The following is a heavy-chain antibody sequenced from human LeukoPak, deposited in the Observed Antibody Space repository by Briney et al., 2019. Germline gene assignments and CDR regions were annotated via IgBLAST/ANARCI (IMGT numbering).Heavy chain of an antibody. V-gene: IGHV3-74*01. Sequence: PGGSVRLSCAVCGFTFRNYWVQWVRQAPGKGGVGVSGIQGDGRRTNYAGSGKGRFTISTDNAENTLYLQMNSLRGEDTAVYFCARATSGTSYDYWGQGTLVTVSS. CDR2: IQGDGRRT. D-gene: IGHD3-10*01. J-gene: IGHJ4*02. CDR1: GFTFRNYW. CDR3: ARATSGTSYDY.